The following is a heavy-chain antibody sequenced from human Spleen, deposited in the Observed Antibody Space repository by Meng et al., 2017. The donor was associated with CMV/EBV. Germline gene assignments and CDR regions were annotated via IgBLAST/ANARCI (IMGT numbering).Heavy chain of an antibody. V-gene: IGHV1-18*01. D-gene: IGHD3-10*01. J-gene: IGHJ4*02. Sequence: HVQLLQSGXEVKQXXXSLKVSCKASDYTFTGYGVCWVRQAPGQGLEWMAWLGAHPGDTSHAPKFVGRVTVTADTATATAYMELRSLRSDDTAVYYCARGTPGRSYCDYWGLGTLVTVSS. CDR2: LGAHPGDT. CDR3: ARGTPGRSYCDY. CDR1: DYTFTGYG.